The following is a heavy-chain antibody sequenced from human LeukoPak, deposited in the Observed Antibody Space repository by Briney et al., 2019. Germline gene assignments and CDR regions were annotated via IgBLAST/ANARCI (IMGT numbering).Heavy chain of an antibody. Sequence: GGSLRLSCAASGFTFSSYAMSRVRQAPGKGLEWVSAISGSGGSTYYADSVKGRFTISRDNSKNTLYLQMNSLRAEDTAVYYCAKGGTRGVYYFDYWGQGTLVTVSS. CDR2: ISGSGGST. CDR1: GFTFSSYA. D-gene: IGHD3-10*01. V-gene: IGHV3-23*01. CDR3: AKGGTRGVYYFDY. J-gene: IGHJ4*02.